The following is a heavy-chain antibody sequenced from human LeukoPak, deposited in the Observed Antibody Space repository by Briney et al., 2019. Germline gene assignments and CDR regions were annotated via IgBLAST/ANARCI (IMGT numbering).Heavy chain of an antibody. CDR1: GYTFTDYQ. CDR2: IDPNSGGT. CDR3: ACDYYGSGSYSTDY. J-gene: IGHJ4*02. D-gene: IGHD3-10*01. V-gene: IGHV1-2*02. Sequence: ASVKVSCKSSGYTFTDYQVHWVRQAPGQGLEWMGWIDPNSGGTNYAQKFQGRVTMTRDTSISTTYMDLSRLRSDDTAVYYCACDYYGSGSYSTDYWGQGTLVTVSS.